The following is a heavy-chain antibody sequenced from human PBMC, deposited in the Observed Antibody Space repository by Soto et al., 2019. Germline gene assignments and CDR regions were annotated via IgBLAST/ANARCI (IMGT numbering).Heavy chain of an antibody. J-gene: IGHJ3*02. CDR1: GYTFTGYY. Sequence: ASVKASWKDSGYTFTGYYMYWVRQAPGQGLEWMGWINPNSGGTNYAQKFQGWVTMTRDTSISTAYMELSRLRSDDTAVYYCARDGIAVAGFNAFDIWGQGTMVT. CDR3: ARDGIAVAGFNAFDI. D-gene: IGHD6-19*01. CDR2: INPNSGGT. V-gene: IGHV1-2*04.